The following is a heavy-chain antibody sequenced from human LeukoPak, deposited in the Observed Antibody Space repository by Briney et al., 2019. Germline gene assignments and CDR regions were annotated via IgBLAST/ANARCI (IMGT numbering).Heavy chain of an antibody. J-gene: IGHJ4*02. CDR1: GFTFSSYA. D-gene: IGHD6-19*01. CDR2: ISYDGSNK. CDR3: AREPIAVAGIFDY. Sequence: GGSLRLSCAASGFTFSSYAMHWVRQAPGKGLEWVAVISYDGSNKYYADSVKGRFTISRDNSKNTLYLQMNSLRAEDTAVYYCAREPIAVAGIFDYWGQGTLVTVSS. V-gene: IGHV3-30*04.